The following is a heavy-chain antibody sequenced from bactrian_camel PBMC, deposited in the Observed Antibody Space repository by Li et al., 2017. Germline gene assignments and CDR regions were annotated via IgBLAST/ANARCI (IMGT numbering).Heavy chain of an antibody. CDR2: IDSVNIA. V-gene: IGHV3S67*01. CDR3: ATGTGWFDH. Sequence: VQLVESGGGSVQAGGSLRLSCGASGSIYGDACVGWLRQAPGMEREEVATIDSVNIARYAKSVKGRFTIARDDAKNTIYLQMNSLKSGDTARYYCATGTGWFDHWGQGTQVTVS. CDR1: GSIYGDAC. D-gene: IGHD5*01. J-gene: IGHJ4*01.